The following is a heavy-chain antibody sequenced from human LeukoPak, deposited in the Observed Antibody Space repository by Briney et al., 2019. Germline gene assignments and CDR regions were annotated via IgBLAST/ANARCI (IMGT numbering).Heavy chain of an antibody. CDR2: IYPGDPDT. CDR1: GYSFTSYW. J-gene: IGHJ3*02. D-gene: IGHD5-12*01. Sequence: GESLKISCKGSGYSFTSYWIGWVRQMPGKGLEWMGIIYPGDPDTRYSPSFQGQVTISADKSISTAYLQWSSLKASNTAMYYCARPLGGYDDAFDIWGQGTMVTVSS. V-gene: IGHV5-51*01. CDR3: ARPLGGYDDAFDI.